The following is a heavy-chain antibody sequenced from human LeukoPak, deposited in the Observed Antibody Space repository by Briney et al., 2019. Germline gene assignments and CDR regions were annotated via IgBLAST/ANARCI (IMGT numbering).Heavy chain of an antibody. J-gene: IGHJ4*02. CDR3: ARNDYALGDY. CDR2: IYYSGST. V-gene: IGHV4-39*01. CDR1: GGSISSSSYY. D-gene: IGHD5-12*01. Sequence: PSETLSLTCTVSGGSISSSSYYWGWIRRPPGKGLEWIGSIYYSGSTYYNPSLKSRVTISVDTSKNQFSLKLSSVTAADTAVYYCARNDYALGDYWGQGTLVTVSS.